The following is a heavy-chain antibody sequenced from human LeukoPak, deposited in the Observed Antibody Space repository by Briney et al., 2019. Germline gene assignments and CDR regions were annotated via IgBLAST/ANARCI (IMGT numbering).Heavy chain of an antibody. CDR2: TYSSAST. J-gene: IGHJ4*02. V-gene: IGHV4-59*01. CDR3: ARLDTALGSIQI. Sequence: SGTLSLTRTVSGGSISSYNRSWSRQPPGKGLELIGYTYSSASTNYNPSLKSRVTISVDASKHHVSLKLSSVTAADTAVYYCARLDTALGSIQIWGQGTLVTVSS. D-gene: IGHD5-18*01. CDR1: GGSISSYN.